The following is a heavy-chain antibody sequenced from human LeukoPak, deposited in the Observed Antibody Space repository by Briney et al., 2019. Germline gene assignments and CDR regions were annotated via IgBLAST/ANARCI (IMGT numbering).Heavy chain of an antibody. CDR1: GYTFTGYY. CDR2: INPNSGGT. Sequence: ASVKVSCKASGYTFTGYYMHWVRQAPGQGLEWMGWINPNSGGTNYAQKFQGRVTMTRDTSISTAYMELSRLRSDDAAVYYCARDRAHNWNYVMDYWGQGTLVTVSS. CDR3: ARDRAHNWNYVMDY. D-gene: IGHD1-7*01. J-gene: IGHJ4*02. V-gene: IGHV1-2*02.